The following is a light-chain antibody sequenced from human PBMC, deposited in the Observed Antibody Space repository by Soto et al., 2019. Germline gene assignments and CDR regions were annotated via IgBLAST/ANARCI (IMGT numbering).Light chain of an antibody. V-gene: IGLV2-14*01. CDR2: EVS. Sequence: QSVLTQPASVSGSPGQSITISCTGTSSDVGGYNYVSWYQQHPGKAPKLMIYEVSNRPSGVSNRFSGSKSGNTASLTISGLQDDDEADYYCSSYTSSSTLVLGGGTKVTVL. J-gene: IGLJ2*01. CDR1: SSDVGGYNY. CDR3: SSYTSSSTLV.